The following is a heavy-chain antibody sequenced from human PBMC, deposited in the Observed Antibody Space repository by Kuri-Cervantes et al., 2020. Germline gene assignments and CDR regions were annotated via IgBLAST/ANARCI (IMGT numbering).Heavy chain of an antibody. V-gene: IGHV4-34*01. Sequence: SQTLSLTCAFYGGSFSGFYWSWIRQPPGKGLEWIGSIYYSGSTYYNPSLKSRVTISVDTSKNQFSLKLSSVTAADTAVYYCARPARNYGAALDTWGQGTMVTVSS. CDR2: IYYSGST. CDR3: ARPARNYGAALDT. D-gene: IGHD4-17*01. J-gene: IGHJ3*02. CDR1: GGSFSGFY.